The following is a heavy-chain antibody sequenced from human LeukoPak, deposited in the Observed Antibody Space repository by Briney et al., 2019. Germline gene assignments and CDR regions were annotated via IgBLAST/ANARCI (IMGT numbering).Heavy chain of an antibody. Sequence: GGSLRLSCAASGFTFSSCAMSWVRQAPGKGLEWVSGITASGDRTFYGDSVRGRSTMSRDNSKNTVYLQMNSLRVDDTAVYYCARRDIVVVVSASDYWGQGTLVTVSS. D-gene: IGHD2-15*01. CDR2: ITASGDRT. J-gene: IGHJ4*02. CDR3: ARRDIVVVVSASDY. CDR1: GFTFSSCA. V-gene: IGHV3-23*01.